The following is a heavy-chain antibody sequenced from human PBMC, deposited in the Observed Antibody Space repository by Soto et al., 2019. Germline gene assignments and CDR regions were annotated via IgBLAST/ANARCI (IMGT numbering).Heavy chain of an antibody. V-gene: IGHV3-48*01. CDR3: ARPNYDSSGPPAY. Sequence: EVQLVESGGGLVQPGGSLRLSCAASGFTFSTYSMNWVRQAPGKGLEWVSYISSSSSTIFYTDSVKGRFTVSRDNAKNSLYLQMNSLRAEDTAVYYCARPNYDSSGPPAYWGQGTLVTVSS. CDR1: GFTFSTYS. CDR2: ISSSSSTI. J-gene: IGHJ4*02. D-gene: IGHD3-22*01.